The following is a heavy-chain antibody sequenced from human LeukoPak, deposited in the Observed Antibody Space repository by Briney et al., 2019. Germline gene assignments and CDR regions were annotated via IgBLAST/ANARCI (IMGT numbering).Heavy chain of an antibody. CDR2: ISAYNGNT. V-gene: IGHV1-18*01. CDR3: ARDACSGTSCYRLLARHNWFDP. Sequence: ATVTVTCTVSGYTFTSYGFSWVRKPPGQGHDRMGWISAYNGNTNYARKLQGRVTMTTDTSESTDYMELRSLRSDDTAVYYCARDACSGTSCYRLLARHNWFDPWGQGTLVTVSS. D-gene: IGHD2-2*02. CDR1: GYTFTSYG. J-gene: IGHJ5*02.